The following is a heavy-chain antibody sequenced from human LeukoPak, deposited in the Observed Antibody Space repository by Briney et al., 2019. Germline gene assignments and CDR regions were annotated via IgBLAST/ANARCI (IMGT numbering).Heavy chain of an antibody. V-gene: IGHV1-69*05. D-gene: IGHD3-10*01. CDR1: GGTFSSYA. CDR3: ARGGGYYYYMDV. CDR2: IIPIFGTA. J-gene: IGHJ6*03. Sequence: ASVKVSRKASGGTFSSYAISWLRQAPGQGLEWMGGIIPIFGTANYAQKFQGRVTITTDESTSTAYMELSSLRSEDTAVYYCARGGGYYYYMDVWGKGTTVTVSS.